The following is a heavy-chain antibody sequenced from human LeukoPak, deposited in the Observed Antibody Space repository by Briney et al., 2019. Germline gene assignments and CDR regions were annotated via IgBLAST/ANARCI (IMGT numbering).Heavy chain of an antibody. J-gene: IGHJ4*02. CDR3: AKSLAVPGSPDY. D-gene: IGHD6-19*01. Sequence: GGSLRLSCAASGFTVSSNYMSWVRQAPGKGLEWVSVIYSGGSTYYADSVKGRFTISRDNSENTLYLQMNSLRAQDTAVYYCAKSLAVPGSPDYWGQGTLVTVSS. V-gene: IGHV3-53*01. CDR1: GFTVSSNY. CDR2: IYSGGST.